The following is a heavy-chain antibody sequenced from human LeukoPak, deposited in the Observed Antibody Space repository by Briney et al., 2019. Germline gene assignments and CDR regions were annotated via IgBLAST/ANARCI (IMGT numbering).Heavy chain of an antibody. Sequence: ASVKVSCKASGYTFTGYYMHWVRQAPGQGLEWMGWINPNSGGTSYAQKFQGWVTMTRDTSISTAYMELSRLRSDDTAVYYCARDKYGSGSYYMTNWFDPWGQGTLVTVSS. J-gene: IGHJ5*02. CDR3: ARDKYGSGSYYMTNWFDP. CDR2: INPNSGGT. D-gene: IGHD3-10*01. V-gene: IGHV1-2*04. CDR1: GYTFTGYY.